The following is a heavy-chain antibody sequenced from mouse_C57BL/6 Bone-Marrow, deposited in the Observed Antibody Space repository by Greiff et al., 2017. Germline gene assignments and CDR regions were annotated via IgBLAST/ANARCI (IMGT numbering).Heavy chain of an antibody. Sequence: EVKLVESGGGLVQPGGSLSLSCAASGFTFTAYSMSWVRQTPGKALEWVGFIRNKANGYTTEYSASVKGRFTISRDKSQSILYLQMNAMRAEDSATYYGTSPHWDDYAMDYWGQGTSVTVSA. CDR3: TSPHWDDYAMDY. CDR1: GFTFTAYS. CDR2: IRNKANGYTT. V-gene: IGHV7-3*01. D-gene: IGHD4-1*01. J-gene: IGHJ4*01.